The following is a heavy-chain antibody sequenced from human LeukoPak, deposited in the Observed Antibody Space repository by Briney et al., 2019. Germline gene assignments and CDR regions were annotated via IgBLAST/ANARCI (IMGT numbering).Heavy chain of an antibody. V-gene: IGHV4-61*02. J-gene: IGHJ3*02. Sequence: SETLSLTCTVSGGSISSGSYYWSWIRQPAGKGLEWIGRIYTSGSTNYNPSLKSRVTISVDTSKNQFSLKLSSVTAADTAVYYCARSGGVGGSYRYAFDIWGQGTMVTVSS. D-gene: IGHD1-26*01. CDR1: GGSISSGSYY. CDR3: ARSGGVGGSYRYAFDI. CDR2: IYTSGST.